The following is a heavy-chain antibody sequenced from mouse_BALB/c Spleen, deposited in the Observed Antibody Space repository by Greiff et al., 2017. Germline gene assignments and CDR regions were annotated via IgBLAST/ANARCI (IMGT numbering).Heavy chain of an antibody. CDR2: ISYSGST. V-gene: IGHV3-8*02. CDR3: ARYEAYYRYGFDY. J-gene: IGHJ2*01. Sequence: EVKLQESGPSLVKPSQTLSLTCSVTGDSITSGYWNWIRKFPGNKLEYMGYISYSGSTYYNPSLKSRISITRDTSKNQYYLQLNSVTTEDTATYYCARYEAYYRYGFDYWGQGTTLTVSS. D-gene: IGHD2-14*01. CDR1: GDSITSGY.